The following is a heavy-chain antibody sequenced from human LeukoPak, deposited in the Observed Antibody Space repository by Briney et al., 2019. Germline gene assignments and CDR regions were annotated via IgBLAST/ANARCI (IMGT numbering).Heavy chain of an antibody. CDR2: IIPIFGTA. CDR3: ASGDSSGDYYYYYYMDV. CDR1: GGTFSSYA. V-gene: IGHV1-69*05. J-gene: IGHJ6*03. D-gene: IGHD3-22*01. Sequence: SVKVSCKASGGTFSSYAISWARQAPGQGLEWMGGIIPIFGTANYAQKFQGRVTITTDESTSTAYMELSSLRSEDTAVYYCASGDSSGDYYYYYYMDVWGKGTTVTVSS.